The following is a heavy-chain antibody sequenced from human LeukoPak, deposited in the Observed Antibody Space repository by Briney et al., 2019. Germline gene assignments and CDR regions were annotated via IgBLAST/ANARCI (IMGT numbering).Heavy chain of an antibody. CDR1: GFTFSSYS. CDR3: AKPLYLIAAVEHYYFDY. D-gene: IGHD6-13*01. J-gene: IGHJ4*02. CDR2: IRYDGSNK. V-gene: IGHV3-30*02. Sequence: GGSLRLSCAASGFTFSSYSMNWVRQAPGKGLEWVAFIRYDGSNKYYADSVKGRFTISRDNSKNTLYLQMNSLRAEDTAVYYCAKPLYLIAAVEHYYFDYWGQGTLVTVSS.